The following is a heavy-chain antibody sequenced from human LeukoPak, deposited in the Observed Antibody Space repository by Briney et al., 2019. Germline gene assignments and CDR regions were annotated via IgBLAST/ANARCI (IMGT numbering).Heavy chain of an antibody. V-gene: IGHV3-30-3*01. CDR2: ISYDGSNE. CDR1: GFTFSSYA. D-gene: IGHD1-7*01. J-gene: IGHJ4*02. Sequence: GRSLRLSCAASGFTFSSYAMHWVRQAPGKGLEWVAVISYDGSNEYYADSVKGRFTISRDNSKNTLYLQMNSLRAEDTAVYYCARGRINWNFSDYWGQGTLVTVSS. CDR3: ARGRINWNFSDY.